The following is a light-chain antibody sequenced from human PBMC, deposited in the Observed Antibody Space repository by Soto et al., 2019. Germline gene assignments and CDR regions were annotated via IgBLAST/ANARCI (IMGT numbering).Light chain of an antibody. V-gene: IGKV1-33*01. CDR3: HQYHSPPPT. CDR2: DAS. Sequence: DIQMTQSPSSLSASVGDRVSITCQASQDISNFLSWYQHEPGKAPKLLIYDASDLATGVPSRFSGSGSGTHFDLPISSLQPEDFALYFCHQYHSPPPTFGRGTKLQIK. J-gene: IGKJ2*01. CDR1: QDISNF.